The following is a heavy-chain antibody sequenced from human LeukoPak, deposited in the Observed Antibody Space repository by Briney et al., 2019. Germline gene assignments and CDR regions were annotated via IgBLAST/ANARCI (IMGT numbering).Heavy chain of an antibody. V-gene: IGHV4-39*01. CDR3: ARHRQKRYCSSTSCPNHPFDY. J-gene: IGHJ4*02. Sequence: SETLSLTCTVSGGSISSSSYYSGWIRQPPGKGLEWIGSIYYSGSTYYNPSLKSRVTISVDTSKNQFSLKLSSVTAADTAVYYCARHRQKRYCSSTSCPNHPFDYWGQGTLVTVSS. D-gene: IGHD2-2*01. CDR1: GGSISSSSYY. CDR2: IYYSGST.